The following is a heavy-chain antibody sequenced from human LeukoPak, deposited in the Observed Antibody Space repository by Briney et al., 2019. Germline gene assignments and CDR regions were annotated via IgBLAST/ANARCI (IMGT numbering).Heavy chain of an antibody. CDR1: GGSISSYY. CDR3: ARDRAVAGTGGY. V-gene: IGHV4-59*12. D-gene: IGHD6-19*01. J-gene: IGHJ4*02. Sequence: SSETLSLTCTVSGGSISSYYWSWIRQPPGKGLEWIGYIYYSGSTNYNPSLKSRVTISVDTSKNQFSLKLSSVTAADTAVYYCARDRAVAGTGGYWGQGTLVTVSS. CDR2: IYYSGST.